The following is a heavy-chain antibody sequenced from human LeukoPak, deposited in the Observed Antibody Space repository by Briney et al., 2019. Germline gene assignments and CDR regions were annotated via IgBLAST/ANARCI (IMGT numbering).Heavy chain of an antibody. CDR3: ARECYGDYLDY. CDR1: GGSISSGSYY. CDR2: IYTSGST. Sequence: SETLSLTCTVSGGSISSGSYYWSWIRQPAGKGLEWIGRIYTSGSTDYNPSLKSRVTISVDTSKNQFSLKLSSVTAADTAVYYCARECYGDYLDYWGQGTLVTVSS. V-gene: IGHV4-61*02. D-gene: IGHD4-17*01. J-gene: IGHJ4*02.